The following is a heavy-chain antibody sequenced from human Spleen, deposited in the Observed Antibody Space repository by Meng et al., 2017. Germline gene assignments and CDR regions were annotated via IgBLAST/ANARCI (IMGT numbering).Heavy chain of an antibody. V-gene: IGHV4-61*02. CDR3: ARDGSTRNFDY. Sequence: SCTVSGGSISSGSYYWSWIRQPAGKGLEWIGRIYTSGSTNYNPSLKSRVTISVDTSKNQFSLKLSSVTAADTAVYYCARDGSTRNFDYWGQGTLVTVSS. CDR1: GGSISSGSYY. D-gene: IGHD5-24*01. CDR2: IYTSGST. J-gene: IGHJ4*02.